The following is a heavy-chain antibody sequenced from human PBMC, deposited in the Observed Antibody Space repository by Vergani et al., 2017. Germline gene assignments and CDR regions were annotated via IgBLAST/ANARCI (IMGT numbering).Heavy chain of an antibody. V-gene: IGHV5-51*03. CDR2: IYAGDSDV. CDR3: AKTHDFSSLYASYNWFDP. CDR1: GYSITNYW. J-gene: IGHJ5*02. Sequence: EVQLVQSGAEVKKPGESLKISCQGSGYSITNYWIAWVRQRPGKGLEWMGIIYAGDSDVRYSPSFQVQVTMSVDKSLSTAYLQWSSLKASDTATYYCAKTHDFSSLYASYNWFDPWDQGTQVTVSS. D-gene: IGHD3-3*01.